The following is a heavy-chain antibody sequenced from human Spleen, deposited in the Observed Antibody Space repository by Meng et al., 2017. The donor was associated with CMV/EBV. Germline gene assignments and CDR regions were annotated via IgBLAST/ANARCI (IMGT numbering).Heavy chain of an antibody. CDR1: GFTFSNYW. CDR3: ARVGYSSSSMDY. V-gene: IGHV3-7*01. J-gene: IGHJ4*02. Sequence: GESLKISCAASGFTFSNYWMSWVHQAPGKGLEWVANINQDGSVEYYVDSVRGRFTISRDNAKKLVYLQMNSLRADDASVYFCARVGYSSSSMDYWGQGTRVTVSS. D-gene: IGHD6-6*01. CDR2: INQDGSVE.